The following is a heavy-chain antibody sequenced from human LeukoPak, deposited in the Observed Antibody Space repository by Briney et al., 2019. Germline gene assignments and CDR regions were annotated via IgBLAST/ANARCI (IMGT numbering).Heavy chain of an antibody. D-gene: IGHD2-8*01. CDR2: VKPKSGDS. CDR1: GYTFTAYC. J-gene: IGHJ3*02. Sequence: GASVRVSCKASGYTFTAYCLHWVRQAPGQGLEWLGLVKPKSGDSDFVQKFRGRVTVTTDVSTTTIHMELSNLRSDDTAVYYCARDRGVPGPGNALDIWGQGTMVTVSS. V-gene: IGHV1-2*06. CDR3: ARDRGVPGPGNALDI.